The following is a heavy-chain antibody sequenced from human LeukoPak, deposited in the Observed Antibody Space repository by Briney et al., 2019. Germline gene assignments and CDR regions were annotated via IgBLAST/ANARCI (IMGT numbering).Heavy chain of an antibody. Sequence: PSETLSLTCTVSGGSISSYYRSWIRQPPGKGLEWIGYIYYSGSTNYNPSLKSRVTISVNTSKNQFSLKLSSVTAADTAVYYCARGWGITMIVVLIGDAFDIWGQGTMVTVSS. V-gene: IGHV4-59*01. D-gene: IGHD3-22*01. CDR1: GGSISSYY. J-gene: IGHJ3*02. CDR3: ARGWGITMIVVLIGDAFDI. CDR2: IYYSGST.